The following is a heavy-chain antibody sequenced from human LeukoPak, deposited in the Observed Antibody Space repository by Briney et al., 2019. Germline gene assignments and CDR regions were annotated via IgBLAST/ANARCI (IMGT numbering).Heavy chain of an antibody. D-gene: IGHD3-22*01. V-gene: IGHV4-59*01. J-gene: IGHJ6*02. CDR3: ARFYYYDSSGYPPYYYYYDMDV. Sequence: PSETLSLTCTVSGGSISSYYWSWIRQPPGKGLEWIGYIYYSGSTNYNPSLKSRVTISVDTSKNQFSLKLSSVTAADTAVYYCARFYYYDSSGYPPYYYYYDMDVWGQGTTVTVSS. CDR2: IYYSGST. CDR1: GGSISSYY.